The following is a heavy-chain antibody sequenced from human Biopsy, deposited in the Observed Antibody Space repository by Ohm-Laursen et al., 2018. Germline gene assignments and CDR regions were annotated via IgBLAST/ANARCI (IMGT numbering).Heavy chain of an antibody. CDR3: ARVEAGTYDALDI. Sequence: SETLSLTCSVSGGSMTGYEWSWIRLAPGKGLEWIGYTYYSGGTKYNPSLASRVTFSVDMSKSQFSLKLYSVTAADTAVYYCARVEAGTYDALDIWGQGTLVAVSA. CDR2: TYYSGGT. V-gene: IGHV4-59*01. CDR1: GGSMTGYE. J-gene: IGHJ3*02. D-gene: IGHD1-26*01.